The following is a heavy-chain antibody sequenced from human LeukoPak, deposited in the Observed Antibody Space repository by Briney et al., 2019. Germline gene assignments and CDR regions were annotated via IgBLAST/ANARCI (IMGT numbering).Heavy chain of an antibody. V-gene: IGHV3-74*01. CDR1: GFTFSSYW. CDR2: INSDGSST. J-gene: IGHJ6*02. CDR3: ARSFRYYYYGMDV. Sequence: GGSLRLSCAASGFTFSSYWMHWVRQAPGKGLVWVSRINSDGSSTSYADSVKGRFTISRVNAKNTLYLQMNSLRAEDTAVYYCARSFRYYYYGMDVWGQGTTVTVSS.